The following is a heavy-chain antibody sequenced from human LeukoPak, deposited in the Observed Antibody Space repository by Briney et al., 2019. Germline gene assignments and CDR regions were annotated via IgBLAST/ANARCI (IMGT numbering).Heavy chain of an antibody. V-gene: IGHV1-18*01. J-gene: IGHJ6*02. CDR2: ISAYNGNT. D-gene: IGHD1-14*01. Sequence: ASVKVSCKASGYTFTSYGISWVRQAPGQGLEWMGWISAYNGNTNYAQKLQGRVTMTTDTSTSTAYMELRSLRSDDTAVYYCARDQEEPSYYYGMDVWGQGTTVTVSS. CDR1: GYTFTSYG. CDR3: ARDQEEPSYYYGMDV.